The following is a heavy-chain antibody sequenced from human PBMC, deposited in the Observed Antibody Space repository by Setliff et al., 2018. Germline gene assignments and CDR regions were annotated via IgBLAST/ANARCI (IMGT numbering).Heavy chain of an antibody. D-gene: IGHD3-10*01. CDR3: AKNGFGVVALGVNNWFDP. J-gene: IGHJ5*02. CDR1: GGSFSGYY. CDR2: ISASGTTT. Sequence: ETLSLTCAVYGGSFSGYYWSWVRQAPGKGPEWVSAISASGTTTYYADSVKGRFTISRDNSKNTQYLQMNNLRAEDTALYYCAKNGFGVVALGVNNWFDPWGQGTLVTVSS. V-gene: IGHV3-23*01.